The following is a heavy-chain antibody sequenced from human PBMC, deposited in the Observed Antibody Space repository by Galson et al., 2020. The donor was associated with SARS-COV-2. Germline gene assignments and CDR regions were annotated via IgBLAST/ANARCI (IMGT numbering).Heavy chain of an antibody. V-gene: IGHV4-31*03. D-gene: IGHD4-17*01. CDR1: GGSISSGGYY. CDR2: IYYSGST. CDR3: ARDSHDYGGDYFDY. Sequence: TSETLSLTCTVSGGSISSGGYYWSWIRQHPGKGLEWIGYIYYSGSTYYNPSLKSRVTISVDTSKNQFSLKLSSVTASDTAVYYCARDSHDYGGDYFDYWGQGTLVTVSS. J-gene: IGHJ4*02.